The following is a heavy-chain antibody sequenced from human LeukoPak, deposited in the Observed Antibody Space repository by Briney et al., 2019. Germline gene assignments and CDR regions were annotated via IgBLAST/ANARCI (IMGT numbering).Heavy chain of an antibody. V-gene: IGHV3-30-3*01. CDR2: ISSDGNNK. CDR1: GFTFSSYA. D-gene: IGHD6-13*01. Sequence: GRSLRLSCAASGFTFSSYAMHWVRQAPGKGLQWVAVISSDGNNKYYADSVKGRFTISRDNSKTTLYLQMNSLRPEDTAVYFCARGPSSWYNFCFDYWGQGTLVTVSS. J-gene: IGHJ4*02. CDR3: ARGPSSWYNFCFDY.